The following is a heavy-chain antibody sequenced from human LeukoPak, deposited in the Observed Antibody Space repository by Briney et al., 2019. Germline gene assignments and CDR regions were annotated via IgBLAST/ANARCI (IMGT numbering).Heavy chain of an antibody. CDR2: IYPGDSDT. V-gene: IGHV5-51*01. CDR3: SRIKDILTGYGAFDI. Sequence: GESLKISCKGSGYSFTSYWIGWVRQMPGKGLEWMRIIYPGDSDTRYSPSFQGQVTISADKSISTAYLQWSSLKASDTAMYYCSRIKDILTGYGAFDIWGQGTMVTVSS. D-gene: IGHD3-9*01. CDR1: GYSFTSYW. J-gene: IGHJ3*02.